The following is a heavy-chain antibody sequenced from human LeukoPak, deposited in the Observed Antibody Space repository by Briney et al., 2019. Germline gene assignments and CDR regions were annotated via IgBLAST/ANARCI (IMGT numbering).Heavy chain of an antibody. D-gene: IGHD3-10*01. Sequence: SETLSLTCTVSGGSISSSSYYCGCIRQPPGKGLEWIVSIYYSGSTYSNPSLNSRVTISVDTSKNQFSLKLSSVTAADTAVYSCARSTMVRGVLYYFDYWGQGTLVTVSS. CDR2: IYYSGST. CDR3: ARSTMVRGVLYYFDY. V-gene: IGHV4-39*07. J-gene: IGHJ4*02. CDR1: GGSISSSSYY.